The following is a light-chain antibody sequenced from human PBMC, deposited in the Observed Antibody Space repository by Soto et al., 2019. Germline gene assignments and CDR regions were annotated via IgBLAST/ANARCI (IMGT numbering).Light chain of an antibody. J-gene: IGKJ2*01. CDR2: DAS. CDR3: QHYDSHSSST. CDR1: QSITTW. Sequence: DIQMTQSPSTLSASVGDRVTIACRASQSITTWLAWYQQKPGKAPKLLIYDASSLQSGVPSRFSGSGSGTEFTLTISSLQPDDFATYYFQHYDSHSSSTFGQGTKLESK. V-gene: IGKV1-5*01.